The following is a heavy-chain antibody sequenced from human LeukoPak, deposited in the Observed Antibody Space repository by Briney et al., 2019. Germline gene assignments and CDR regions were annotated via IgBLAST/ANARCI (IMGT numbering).Heavy chain of an antibody. CDR1: GLTLNRYD. CDR2: ISGSGGST. CDR3: AIPPVQLWLSVDY. D-gene: IGHD5-18*01. V-gene: IGHV3-23*01. Sequence: AGGSLRLSCAACGLTLNRYDMSGVRQARGKGLEWVSAISGSGGSTYYADHVKGRFTIYRDNAKHTPYLHMNSPRAEHTAVSYCAIPPVQLWLSVDYWGQGTLVTVSS. J-gene: IGHJ4*02.